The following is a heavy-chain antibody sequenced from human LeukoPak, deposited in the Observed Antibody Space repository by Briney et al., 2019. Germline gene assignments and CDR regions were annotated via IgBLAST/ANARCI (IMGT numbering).Heavy chain of an antibody. Sequence: GGSLRLSCAASGFSFSSYAMDWVRQTPGKGLEWVAFIRYDGSNKYYADSLKGRFTVSRDNSKNTLYLQMNSLRAEDTAVYYCAKESESYDSSGSTFDYWGQGTLVTVSS. CDR1: GFSFSSYA. CDR3: AKESESYDSSGSTFDY. D-gene: IGHD3-22*01. CDR2: IRYDGSNK. V-gene: IGHV3-30*02. J-gene: IGHJ4*02.